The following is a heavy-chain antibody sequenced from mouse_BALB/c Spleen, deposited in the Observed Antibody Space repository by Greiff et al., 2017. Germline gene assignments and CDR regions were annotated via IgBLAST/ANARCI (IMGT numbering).Heavy chain of an antibody. CDR1: GFSLTSYG. Sequence: VMLVESGPGLVAPSQSLSITCTVSGFSLTSYGVHWVRQPPGKGLEWLGVIWAGGSTNYNSALMSRLSISKDNSKSQVFLKMNSLQTDDTAMYYCARALGYGKTFFDYWGQGTTLTVSS. J-gene: IGHJ2*01. V-gene: IGHV2-9*02. CDR2: IWAGGST. CDR3: ARALGYGKTFFDY. D-gene: IGHD2-10*02.